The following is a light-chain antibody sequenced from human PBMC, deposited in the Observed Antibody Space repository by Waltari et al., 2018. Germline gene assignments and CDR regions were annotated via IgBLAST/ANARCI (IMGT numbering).Light chain of an antibody. J-gene: IGKJ1*01. CDR2: DTA. CDR3: QHYVNLPVT. Sequence: SCGASQSVGRSLAWYQQKPGQAPRLLIYDTAIRATGTPGRFSGSGSGTDFSLAISSLEPEDFAVYFCQHYVNLPVTFGQGTKVEI. V-gene: IGKV3-20*01. CDR1: QSVGRS.